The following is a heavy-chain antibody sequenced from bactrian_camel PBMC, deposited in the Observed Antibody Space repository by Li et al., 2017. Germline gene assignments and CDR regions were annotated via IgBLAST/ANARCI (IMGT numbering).Heavy chain of an antibody. CDR3: AAGGSWVTLDSKEYKS. Sequence: QLVEFGGGLVQPGGSLTLSCAASGFTFSSYPVTWVRQAPGKGLEWVSEINTLGGLTIYADSVKGRFTISQDNNKGMVFLQMNSLEPEDTAMYYCAAGGSWVTLDSKEYKSWGRGTQVTVSS. J-gene: IGHJ4*01. CDR1: GFTFSSYP. D-gene: IGHD1*01. V-gene: IGHV3S40*01. CDR2: INTLGGLT.